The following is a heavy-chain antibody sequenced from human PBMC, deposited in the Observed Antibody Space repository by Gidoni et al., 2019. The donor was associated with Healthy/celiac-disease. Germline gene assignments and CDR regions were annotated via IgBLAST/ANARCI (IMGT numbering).Heavy chain of an antibody. CDR3: LGHSSGYSDLGPDFDY. CDR2: IIPIFGTA. D-gene: IGHD3-22*01. J-gene: IGHJ4*02. Sequence: QVQLVQSGAEVKKPGSSLRVSCKASGGTFSSYAISWVRQAPGQGLEWMGGIIPIFGTANYAQKFQGRVTITADESTSTAYMELSSLRSEDTAVYYCLGHSSGYSDLGPDFDYWGQGTLVTVSS. V-gene: IGHV1-69*01. CDR1: GGTFSSYA.